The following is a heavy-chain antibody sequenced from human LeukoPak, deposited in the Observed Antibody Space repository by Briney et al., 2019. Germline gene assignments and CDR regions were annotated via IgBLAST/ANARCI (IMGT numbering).Heavy chain of an antibody. V-gene: IGHV3-21*01. J-gene: IGHJ4*02. D-gene: IGHD6-19*01. CDR2: ISSSSSYI. CDR1: GFTFSSYS. CDR3: ATGVRGYNSALDY. Sequence: PGGSLRLSCAASGFTFSSYSMNWVRQAPGKGLEWVSSISSSSSYIYYADSVKGRFTISRDNAKNSLYLQMNSLRAEDTAVYYCATGVRGYNSALDYWGQGTLVTVSP.